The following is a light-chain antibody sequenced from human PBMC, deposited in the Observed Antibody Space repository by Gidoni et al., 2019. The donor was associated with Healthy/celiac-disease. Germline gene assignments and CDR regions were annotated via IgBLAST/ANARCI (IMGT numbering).Light chain of an antibody. CDR1: SSNIGAGYD. V-gene: IGLV1-40*01. Sequence: QSLLSQPPSVSGSPGPRGTISCTGSSSNIGAGYDVHWYQQLPGTAPKLLIYGNSNRPSGVPDRFSGSKSGTSASLAITGLQAEDEADYYCQSYDSSLSGSVFGGGTKLTVL. CDR2: GNS. CDR3: QSYDSSLSGSV. J-gene: IGLJ2*01.